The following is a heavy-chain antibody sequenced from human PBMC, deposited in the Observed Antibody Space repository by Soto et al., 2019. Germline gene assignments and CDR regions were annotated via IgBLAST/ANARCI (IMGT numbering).Heavy chain of an antibody. CDR1: GDSVSSGDYY. J-gene: IGHJ5*02. Sequence: SETLSLTCTVSGDSVSSGDYYWSRIRQPPGKGLEWIGYIYYSGNTNYNPSLKSRVIISVDTSKNLFSLKLTSVTAADTAVYYCARNYYGSGSYDWFDPWGQGTLVTVSS. CDR2: IYYSGNT. CDR3: ARNYYGSGSYDWFDP. D-gene: IGHD3-10*01. V-gene: IGHV4-61*08.